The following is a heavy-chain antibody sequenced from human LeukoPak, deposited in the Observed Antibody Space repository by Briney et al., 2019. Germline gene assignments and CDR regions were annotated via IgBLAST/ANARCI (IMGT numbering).Heavy chain of an antibody. D-gene: IGHD2-2*01. CDR2: ITWNSGSI. Sequence: PGGSLRLSCAASGFTFDDFAMHWVRQAPGKGLEWVSGITWNSGSIGYADSVKGRFTISRDNAKNSLYLQMNGLRAEDTALYYCGKDRYCSTTNCGEFDYWGQGTQVTVSS. CDR3: GKDRYCSTTNCGEFDY. J-gene: IGHJ4*02. V-gene: IGHV3-9*01. CDR1: GFTFDDFA.